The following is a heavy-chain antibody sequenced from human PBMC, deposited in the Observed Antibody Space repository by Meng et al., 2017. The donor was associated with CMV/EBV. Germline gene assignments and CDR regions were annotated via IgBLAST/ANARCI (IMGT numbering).Heavy chain of an antibody. D-gene: IGHD3-10*01. CDR2: ISAYNGNT. CDR3: ARNYYGSGSWFDP. J-gene: IGHJ5*02. V-gene: IGHV1-18*01. CDR1: GYTFPSYG. Sequence: VQVVQSVTEVKKPGASVKGSWKASGYTFPSYGISGVRQAPGQGLEWMAWISAYNGNTNYAQELQGRVTMTTDTSTSTAYMELRSLRSDDTAVYYCARNYYGSGSWFDPWGQGTLVTVSS.